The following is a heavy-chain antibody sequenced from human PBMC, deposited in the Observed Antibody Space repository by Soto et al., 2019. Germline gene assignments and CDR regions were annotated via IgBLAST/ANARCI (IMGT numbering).Heavy chain of an antibody. CDR2: ISHDGSNR. V-gene: IGHV3-30*18. CDR3: AKNPGYYYDSTGYHFDY. CDR1: GFTFSHYG. Sequence: SLRLSCAASGFTFSHYGMHWVRQAPGKGLEWVAVISHDGSNRVYGDSVKGRSTISRDNSKNTLYLQMNSLRAEDTAVYYCAKNPGYYYDSTGYHFDYWGQGTLVTVSS. D-gene: IGHD3-22*01. J-gene: IGHJ4*02.